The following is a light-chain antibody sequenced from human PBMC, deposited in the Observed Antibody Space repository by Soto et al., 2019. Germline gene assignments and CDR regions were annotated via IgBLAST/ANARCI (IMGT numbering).Light chain of an antibody. CDR1: SGHSSYA. CDR2: VNSDGSH. J-gene: IGLJ3*02. V-gene: IGLV4-69*01. CDR3: QTWGTGPWV. Sequence: QLLLTQSPSASASLGASVKLTCTLSSGHSSYAIAWHQQQPEKGPRYLMKVNSDGSHSKGDGIPDRFSGSSSGAERYLTISRLQYEDEADYYCQTWGTGPWVFGGGTKLTVL.